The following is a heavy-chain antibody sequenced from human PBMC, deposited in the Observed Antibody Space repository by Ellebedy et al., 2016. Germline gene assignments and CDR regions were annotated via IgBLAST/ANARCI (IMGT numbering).Heavy chain of an antibody. CDR1: GGPISSYC. CDR3: ARVFDGSTPQYFDF. V-gene: IGHV4-59*01. Sequence: GSLRLSCTVSGGPISSYCWSWIRQPPGKGLEFIGYMCYSGITDYNPSLKSRVTISVDTSKKQFSLKLSSVTAADTAVYYCARVFDGSTPQYFDFWGQGTLVTVSS. CDR2: MCYSGIT. J-gene: IGHJ4*02. D-gene: IGHD2-2*01.